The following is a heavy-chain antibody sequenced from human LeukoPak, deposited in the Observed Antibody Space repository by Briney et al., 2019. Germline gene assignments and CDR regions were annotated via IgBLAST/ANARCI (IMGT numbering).Heavy chain of an antibody. V-gene: IGHV3-30*18. D-gene: IGHD4-23*01. CDR1: GFTFSSYG. J-gene: IGHJ4*02. CDR3: AKDRLTTVASYNFDY. CDR2: ISYDGSNK. Sequence: SGGSLRLSCAASGFTFSSYGMHWVRQAPGKGLEWVAVISYDGSNKYYADSVKGRFTISRDNSKNTLYLQMNSLRAEDTAVYYCAKDRLTTVASYNFDYWGQGTLVTVSS.